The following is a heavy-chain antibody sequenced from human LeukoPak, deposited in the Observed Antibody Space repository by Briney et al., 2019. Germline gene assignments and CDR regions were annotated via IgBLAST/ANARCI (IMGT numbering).Heavy chain of an antibody. CDR1: GYTFTSYY. J-gene: IGHJ4*02. Sequence: GASVKVSCKASGYTFTSYYVHWVRQAPGEGLEWMGIINPSGGSTSYAQKFQGRVTMTRDMSTSTVYMELSSLRSDDTAVYYCARDRGIAARLGLDYWGQGTLVTVSS. V-gene: IGHV1-46*01. CDR3: ARDRGIAARLGLDY. CDR2: INPSGGST. D-gene: IGHD6-6*01.